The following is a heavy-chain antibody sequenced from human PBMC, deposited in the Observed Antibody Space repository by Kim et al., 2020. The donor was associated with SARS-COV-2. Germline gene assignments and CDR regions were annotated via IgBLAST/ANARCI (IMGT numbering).Heavy chain of an antibody. J-gene: IGHJ6*02. D-gene: IGHD3-10*01. Sequence: GGSLRLSCAASGFTFSSYAMSWVRQAPGKGLEWVSAISGSGGSTYYADSVKGRFTISRDNSKNTLYLQMNSLRAEDTAVYYCAKVQPLRGVITYYGMDVWGQGTTVTVSS. CDR2: ISGSGGST. CDR1: GFTFSSYA. V-gene: IGHV3-23*01. CDR3: AKVQPLRGVITYYGMDV.